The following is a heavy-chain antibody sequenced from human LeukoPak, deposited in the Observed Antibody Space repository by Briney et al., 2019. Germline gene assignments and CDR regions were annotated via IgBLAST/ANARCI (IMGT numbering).Heavy chain of an antibody. Sequence: GGSLRLSCAASGFTFSSYSVNWVRQAPGKGLEWVSSISSSSSYIYYADSVRGRFTISRDNAKNSLYLQMNSLRAEDTAVYYCAREGMDYYDSSGYSDYWGQGTLVTVSS. V-gene: IGHV3-21*01. CDR2: ISSSSSYI. CDR1: GFTFSSYS. CDR3: AREGMDYYDSSGYSDY. J-gene: IGHJ4*02. D-gene: IGHD3-22*01.